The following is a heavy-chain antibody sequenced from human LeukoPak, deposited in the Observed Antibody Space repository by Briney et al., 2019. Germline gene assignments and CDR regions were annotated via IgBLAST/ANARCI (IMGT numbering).Heavy chain of an antibody. CDR3: AKDMSVAGAVGYFDL. J-gene: IGHJ2*01. V-gene: IGHV3-9*01. D-gene: IGHD6-19*01. CDR2: ISWNSGSI. CDR1: GFTFDGYA. Sequence: GGSLRLSCAASGFTFDGYAMHWVRQAPGKGLEWVSGISWNSGSIGYADSVKGRFTISRDNAKNSLYLQMNSLRAEDTALYYCAKDMSVAGAVGYFDLWGRGTLVTVSS.